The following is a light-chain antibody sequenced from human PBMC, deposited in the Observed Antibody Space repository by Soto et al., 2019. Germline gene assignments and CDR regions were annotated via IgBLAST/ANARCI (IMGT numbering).Light chain of an antibody. Sequence: QSALTQPASVSGSPGQSITISCTGTSSDVGGYNYVSCYQQHPGKAPQLMIDEVSNRPSGFSNRFSGYKSGNTASLTISGLQAEDEADYYCSSYTSSSTLVVFGGGTKLTVL. CDR3: SSYTSSSTLVV. V-gene: IGLV2-14*01. CDR2: EVS. J-gene: IGLJ2*01. CDR1: SSDVGGYNY.